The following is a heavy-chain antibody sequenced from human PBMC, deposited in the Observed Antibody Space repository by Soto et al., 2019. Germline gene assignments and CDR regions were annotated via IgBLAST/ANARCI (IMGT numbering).Heavy chain of an antibody. CDR2: IIPINGKT. CDR3: ARDRSGWEYFDY. Sequence: ASVKVSCKASGGTFSSYTISWVRQAPGQGLEWMGRIIPINGKTNYAQKLQGRVTMTTDTSTSTAYMELRSLRSDDTAVYYCARDRSGWEYFDYWGQGTLVTVSS. CDR1: GGTFSSYT. D-gene: IGHD6-19*01. J-gene: IGHJ4*02. V-gene: IGHV1-18*01.